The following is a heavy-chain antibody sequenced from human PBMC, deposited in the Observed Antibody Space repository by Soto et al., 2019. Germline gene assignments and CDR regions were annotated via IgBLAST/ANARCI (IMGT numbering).Heavy chain of an antibody. Sequence: EVQLLESGGGLVQPGGSLRLSCAASGFTFSDYAMAWVRQAPGKGLEWVSSISASGGSTYFADSVRGRFTISRDNSKSTLYLQMDSLRPEDTAVYYCAKTVAGYYYYRLDVWGQGTTVTVSS. D-gene: IGHD6-19*01. J-gene: IGHJ6*02. CDR2: ISASGGST. V-gene: IGHV3-23*01. CDR3: AKTVAGYYYYRLDV. CDR1: GFTFSDYA.